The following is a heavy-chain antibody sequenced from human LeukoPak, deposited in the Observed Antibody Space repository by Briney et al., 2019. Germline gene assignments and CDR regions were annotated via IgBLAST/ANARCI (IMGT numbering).Heavy chain of an antibody. D-gene: IGHD4-17*01. CDR3: ARVNAVTTDPYYYGMDV. J-gene: IGHJ6*02. V-gene: IGHV3-21*01. CDR2: ISSSSSSYI. Sequence: GGSLRLSCAASGFTFSYYSMNWVRQAPGKGLEWVSSISSSSSSYIYYADSVKGRFTISRDNAKNSLYLQMNSLRAEDTAVYYCARVNAVTTDPYYYGMDVWGQGTTVTVSS. CDR1: GFTFSYYS.